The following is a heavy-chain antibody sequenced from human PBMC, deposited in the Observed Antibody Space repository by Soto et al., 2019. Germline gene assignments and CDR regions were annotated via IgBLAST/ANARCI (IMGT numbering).Heavy chain of an antibody. Sequence: QVQLVQSGAEVKKPGASVKVSCKASGYTFTGYYMHWVRQAPGQGLEWMGWINPNSGGTNYAQKFQGWVTMTRDTSISTAYMELSRLRSDDTAVYYCARDNRFYSNYEAVYYGMDVWGQGTTVTVSS. CDR1: GYTFTGYY. V-gene: IGHV1-2*04. D-gene: IGHD4-4*01. J-gene: IGHJ6*02. CDR3: ARDNRFYSNYEAVYYGMDV. CDR2: INPNSGGT.